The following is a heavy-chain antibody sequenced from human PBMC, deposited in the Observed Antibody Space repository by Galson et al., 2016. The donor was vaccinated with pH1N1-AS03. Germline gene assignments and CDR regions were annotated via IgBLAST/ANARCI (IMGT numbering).Heavy chain of an antibody. CDR3: AKVREGGYYFNHYYALDV. CDR1: GFSFSTYV. Sequence: SLRLSCAASGFSFSTYVMHWVRQAPGKGLEWVAVISYDGSNKYHADSVQGRFTISRDNSKNTLYLQMHSLGPEDTAVYYCAKVREGGYYFNHYYALDVWGQGTTVTVSS. D-gene: IGHD3-22*01. CDR2: ISYDGSNK. V-gene: IGHV3-30*18. J-gene: IGHJ6*02.